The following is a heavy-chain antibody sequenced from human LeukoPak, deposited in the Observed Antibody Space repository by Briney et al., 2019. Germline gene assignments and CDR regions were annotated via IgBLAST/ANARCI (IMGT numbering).Heavy chain of an antibody. CDR1: GFTVSSNY. D-gene: IGHD5-12*01. CDR2: IYSGGST. V-gene: IGHV3-53*01. CDR3: ARGASDYVLDY. Sequence: PGGSLRLSCAASGFTVSSNYMSWVRQAPGKGLEWVSVIYSGGSTYYADSVKGRFTISRDNSKNTLYLQINSLRAEDTAVYYCARGASDYVLDYWGQGTLVTVSS. J-gene: IGHJ4*02.